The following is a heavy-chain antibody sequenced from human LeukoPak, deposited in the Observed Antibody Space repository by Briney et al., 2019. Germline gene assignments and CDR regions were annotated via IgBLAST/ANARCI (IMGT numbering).Heavy chain of an antibody. D-gene: IGHD2-2*01. CDR1: GFTFDDYA. Sequence: PGGSLRLSCAASGFTFDDYAMHWVRQAPGKGLEWVSLISWDGGSTYYADSVKGRFTISRGNSKNSLYLQMNSLRAEDTALYYCAKGGCSSTSCSGNYYYMDVWGKGTTVTVSS. CDR2: ISWDGGST. J-gene: IGHJ6*03. CDR3: AKGGCSSTSCSGNYYYMDV. V-gene: IGHV3-43D*04.